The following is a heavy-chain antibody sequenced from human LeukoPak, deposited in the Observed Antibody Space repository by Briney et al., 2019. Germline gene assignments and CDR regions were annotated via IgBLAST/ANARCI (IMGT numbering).Heavy chain of an antibody. CDR3: ARTYDFGRGPPGDAFDN. CDR2: IDARSGIT. D-gene: IGHD3-3*01. J-gene: IGHJ3*02. CDR1: GFTFTIFG. Sequence: PGGSLRLSCAASGFTFTIFGLNWVRQAPGKGPEWVSYIDARSGITYYADSVQGRFTISRDNAKESAFLQMNSLRADDTAVYYCARTYDFGRGPPGDAFDNWGPGTLVIVSS. V-gene: IGHV3-48*01.